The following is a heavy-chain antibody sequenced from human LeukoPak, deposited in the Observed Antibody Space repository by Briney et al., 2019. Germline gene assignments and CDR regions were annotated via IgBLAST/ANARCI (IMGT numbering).Heavy chain of an antibody. CDR2: SYYSGST. V-gene: IGHV4-59*01. D-gene: IGHD3-10*01. CDR3: ARVLWFGELLADAFDI. Sequence: SETLSLTCTVSGGSISSYYWSWIRQPPGKGLEWIGYSYYSGSTNYNPSLKSRVTISLDTSKNQFSLKLSSVTAADTAVYYCARVLWFGELLADAFDIWGQGTMVTVSS. J-gene: IGHJ3*02. CDR1: GGSISSYY.